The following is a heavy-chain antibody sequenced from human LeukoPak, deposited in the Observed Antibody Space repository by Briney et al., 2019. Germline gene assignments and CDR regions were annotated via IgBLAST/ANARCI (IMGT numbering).Heavy chain of an antibody. V-gene: IGHV3-74*01. CDR2: IKSDGTST. Sequence: PGGSLRHSCADSGFTFTTYWMHWVRQAPREGLGWVSRIKSDGTSTSYADSVKGRFTLSRDNAKNTLYLQMNSLRAEDTAVYYCARGHGDFPVNYYFDLWGRGTLVTVSS. CDR3: ARGHGDFPVNYYFDL. J-gene: IGHJ2*01. CDR1: GFTFTTYW. D-gene: IGHD4-17*01.